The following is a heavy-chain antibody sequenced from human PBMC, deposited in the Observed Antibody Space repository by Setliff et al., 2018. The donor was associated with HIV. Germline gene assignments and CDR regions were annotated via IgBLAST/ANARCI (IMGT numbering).Heavy chain of an antibody. V-gene: IGHV4-59*08. CDR3: GRLDTFLNHFDY. CDR1: GDSISSYY. J-gene: IGHJ4*02. D-gene: IGHD3-3*02. Sequence: PSETLSLTCTVSGDSISSYYWSWIRQPPGKGLEWIGYIYYSGSTNYNPSLKSRVTISVDRSKDQFSLRLTSITAADTAIYYCGRLDTFLNHFDYWGQGVPVTVSS. CDR2: IYYSGST.